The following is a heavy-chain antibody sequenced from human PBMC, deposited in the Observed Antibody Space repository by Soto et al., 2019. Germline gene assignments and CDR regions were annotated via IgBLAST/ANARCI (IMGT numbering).Heavy chain of an antibody. CDR3: AALKSIAARQIDY. J-gene: IGHJ4*02. CDR2: IKQDGSEK. CDR1: GFTFSSYW. D-gene: IGHD6-6*01. V-gene: IGHV3-7*01. Sequence: GGSLRLSCAASGFTFSSYWMSWVRQAPGKGLEWVANIKQDGSEKYYVDSVKGRFTISRDNAKNSLYLQMNSLRAEDTAVYYCAALKSIAARQIDYWGQGTVVTVS.